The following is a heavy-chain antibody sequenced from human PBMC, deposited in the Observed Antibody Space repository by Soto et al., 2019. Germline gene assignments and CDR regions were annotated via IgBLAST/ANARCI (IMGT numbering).Heavy chain of an antibody. V-gene: IGHV4-39*01. CDR2: MFYGVST. Sequence: SETLSLTCTVSGSSINSSGYYWGWIRRPPGKGLEWIGSMFYGVSTYYNPSLKSRVTVSVDTSKNQFSLNLRSVTAADTAVYYCARLPSRHLVDYWGKGTLVTVSS. CDR1: GSSINSSGYY. CDR3: ARLPSRHLVDY. D-gene: IGHD3-3*02. J-gene: IGHJ4*02.